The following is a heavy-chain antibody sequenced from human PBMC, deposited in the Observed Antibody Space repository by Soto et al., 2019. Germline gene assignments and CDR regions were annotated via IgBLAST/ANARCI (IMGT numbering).Heavy chain of an antibody. V-gene: IGHV1-18*01. Sequence: ASVKVSCKASGYTFTTYGISWVRQAPGQGLEWLGWINTHYNPSLLSRVTISVDTSKNEFSLRLNSVTAADTAVYYCARLNGYCVSTKCHGYYGMDVWDQGTTVTVSS. J-gene: IGHJ6*02. CDR3: ARLNGYCVSTKCHGYYGMDV. CDR1: GYTFTTYG. CDR2: INTHY. D-gene: IGHD2-2*03.